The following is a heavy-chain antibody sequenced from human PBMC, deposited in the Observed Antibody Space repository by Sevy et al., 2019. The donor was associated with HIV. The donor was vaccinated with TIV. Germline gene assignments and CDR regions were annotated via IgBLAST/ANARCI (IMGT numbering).Heavy chain of an antibody. Sequence: GGSLRLSCAASGFTFSSYAMSWVRQAPGKGLEWVSAISGSGGSTYYADSVKGRFTNSRDNSKNTLYLQMNSLRAEDTAVYYCAKDLKGLTTVVTTKFDYWGQGTLVTVSS. CDR3: AKDLKGLTTVVTTKFDY. CDR1: GFTFSSYA. D-gene: IGHD4-17*01. CDR2: ISGSGGST. J-gene: IGHJ4*02. V-gene: IGHV3-23*01.